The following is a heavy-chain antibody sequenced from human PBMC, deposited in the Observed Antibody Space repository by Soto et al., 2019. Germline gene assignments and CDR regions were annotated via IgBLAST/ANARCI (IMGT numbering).Heavy chain of an antibody. Sequence: KSSETLSLTCAVSGGSISSGGYSWSWIRQPPGKGLEWIGYIYHSGSTYYNPSLKSRVTISVDRSKNQFSLKLSSVTAADTAVYYCARGHSGYESYNWFDPWGQGTLVTVSS. CDR1: GGSISSGGYS. CDR2: IYHSGST. V-gene: IGHV4-30-2*01. D-gene: IGHD5-12*01. J-gene: IGHJ5*02. CDR3: ARGHSGYESYNWFDP.